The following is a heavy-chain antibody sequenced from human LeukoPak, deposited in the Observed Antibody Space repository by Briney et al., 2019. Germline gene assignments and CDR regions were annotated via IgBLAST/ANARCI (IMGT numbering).Heavy chain of an antibody. CDR2: ISFDGSTK. Sequence: SGGSLRLSCAASGFTFTNYWMSWVRQAPGKGLEWVAVISFDGSTKFYADSVQGRFTISRDNSKNTLYLQMNSLRLEDTAVYYCAKSGKRWLQPDYWGQGTLVTVSS. V-gene: IGHV3-30*18. J-gene: IGHJ4*02. CDR1: GFTFTNYW. CDR3: AKSGKRWLQPDY. D-gene: IGHD5-24*01.